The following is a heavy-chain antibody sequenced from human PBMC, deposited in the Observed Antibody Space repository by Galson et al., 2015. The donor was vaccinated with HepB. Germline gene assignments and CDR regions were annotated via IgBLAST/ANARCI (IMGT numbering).Heavy chain of an antibody. Sequence: SLRLSCAASGFTFSSYWMHWVRQAPGKGLVWVSRINSDGSSTSYADSVKGRFTISRDNAKNTLYLQMNSLRAEDTAVYYCGVSGYSSSWYVFDYWGQGTLVTVSS. CDR2: INSDGSST. CDR3: GVSGYSSSWYVFDY. V-gene: IGHV3-74*01. CDR1: GFTFSSYW. D-gene: IGHD6-13*01. J-gene: IGHJ4*02.